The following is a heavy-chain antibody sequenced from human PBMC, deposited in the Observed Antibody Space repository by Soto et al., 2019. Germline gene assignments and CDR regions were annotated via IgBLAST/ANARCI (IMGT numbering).Heavy chain of an antibody. V-gene: IGHV3-9*01. Sequence: GGSLRLSCAASGFTFDDYAMHWVRQAPGKGLEWVSGISWNSGSIGYADSVKGRFTISRDNAKNSLYLQMNSLRAEDTALYYCAKVEGGYSYGPALDYWGQGTLVTVSS. CDR3: AKVEGGYSYGPALDY. CDR2: ISWNSGSI. CDR1: GFTFDDYA. J-gene: IGHJ4*02. D-gene: IGHD5-18*01.